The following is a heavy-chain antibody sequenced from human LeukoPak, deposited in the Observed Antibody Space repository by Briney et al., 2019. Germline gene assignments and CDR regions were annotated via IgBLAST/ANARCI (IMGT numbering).Heavy chain of an antibody. J-gene: IGHJ5*02. D-gene: IGHD6-13*01. V-gene: IGHV4-39*01. CDR3: ARHVRKRGIAAAGSPGWFDP. CDR2: IYYSGST. CDR1: GGSISSSSYS. Sequence: PGGSLSLTCTVSGGSISSSSYSWGWIRQPPGKGLEWIGSIYYSGSTYFNPSLKSRVTISVDTSKNQFSLKLNSVTAADTAVYYCARHVRKRGIAAAGSPGWFDPWGQGTLVTVSS.